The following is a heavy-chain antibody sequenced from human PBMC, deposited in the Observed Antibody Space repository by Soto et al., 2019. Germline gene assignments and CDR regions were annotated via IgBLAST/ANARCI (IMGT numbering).Heavy chain of an antibody. J-gene: IGHJ6*02. CDR3: ARDTWIFGVVISRYYYGMDV. CDR2: FRTSGDGGTT. CDR1: GFTFSSYS. Sequence: PGGSLRLSCAASGFTFSSYSMSWVRQAPGKWLEWVSGFRTSGDGGTTYYADSVKGRFTISRDNSKNMLFLQMNSLRAEDTAVYYCARDTWIFGVVISRYYYGMDVWGQGXTVTVYS. D-gene: IGHD3-3*01. V-gene: IGHV3-23*01.